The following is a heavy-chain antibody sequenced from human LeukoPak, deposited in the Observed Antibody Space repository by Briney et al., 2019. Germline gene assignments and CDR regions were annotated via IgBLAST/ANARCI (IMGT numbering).Heavy chain of an antibody. CDR2: IYSGGST. Sequence: GGSLRLSCAASGFTVSSNYMSWVRQAPGKGLEWVSVIYSGGSTYYADSVKGRFTISRDNSKNTLYLQMNSLRPEDTAVYYCARRFIATGGRAFDIWGQGTTVTVSS. V-gene: IGHV3-66*04. CDR3: ARRFIATGGRAFDI. J-gene: IGHJ3*02. CDR1: GFTVSSNY. D-gene: IGHD6-13*01.